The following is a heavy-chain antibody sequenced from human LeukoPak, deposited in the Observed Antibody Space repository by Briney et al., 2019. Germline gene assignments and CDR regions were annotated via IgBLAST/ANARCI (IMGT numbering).Heavy chain of an antibody. CDR2: ISAYNGNT. V-gene: IGHV1-18*01. CDR3: ARDLPNHYYGSGSYYNYYGMDV. CDR1: GYTFTSYG. D-gene: IGHD3-10*01. J-gene: IGHJ6*02. Sequence: ASVKVSCKASGYTFTSYGISWVRQAPGQGLEWMGWISAYNGNTNYAQKLQGRVTMTTDTSTSTAYMELRSLRSDDTAVYYCARDLPNHYYGSGSYYNYYGMDVWGQGTTVTVSS.